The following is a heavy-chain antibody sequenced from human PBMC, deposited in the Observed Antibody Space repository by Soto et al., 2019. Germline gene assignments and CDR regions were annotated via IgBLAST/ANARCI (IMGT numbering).Heavy chain of an antibody. CDR3: AREGRYRYGFMMDY. D-gene: IGHD5-18*01. V-gene: IGHV3-30-3*01. CDR1: GFTFSSYA. CDR2: ISYDGSNK. J-gene: IGHJ4*02. Sequence: QVQLVESGGGMVQPGRSLRLSCAASGFTFSSYAMHWVRQAPGKGLEWVAVISYDGSNKYYADSVKGRFTICRDNSKNTLYLQMNSLRAEDTAVYYCAREGRYRYGFMMDYWGQGTLVPVSS.